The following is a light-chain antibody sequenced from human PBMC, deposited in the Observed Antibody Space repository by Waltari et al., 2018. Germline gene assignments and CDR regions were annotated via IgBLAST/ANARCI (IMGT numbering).Light chain of an antibody. Sequence: EIVLTQSPGTLSLSPGERATLSCRASQSIDSTYLAWYQQKPGQPPRLLIYGASNRATGISDRFSGSVSGTDFTLTISRLDPEDFAVYYCQYYDSSHLWTFGQGTKVEIK. CDR1: QSIDSTY. V-gene: IGKV3-20*01. CDR3: QYYDSSHLWT. J-gene: IGKJ1*01. CDR2: GAS.